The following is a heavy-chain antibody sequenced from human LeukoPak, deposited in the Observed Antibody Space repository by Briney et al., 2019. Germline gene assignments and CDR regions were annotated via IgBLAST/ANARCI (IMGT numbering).Heavy chain of an antibody. Sequence: PGGSLRLSCAASGFTFSSYAMSWVRQAPRKGLEWVSTISGSGSGGSTYYADSVKGRFTISRDDSKDTLYLQMNSLRAEDTAVYYCAKLLAVTNSYYFNYWGQGTLVTVSS. CDR2: ISGSGSGGST. V-gene: IGHV3-23*01. CDR1: GFTFSSYA. CDR3: AKLLAVTNSYYFNY. D-gene: IGHD6-19*01. J-gene: IGHJ4*02.